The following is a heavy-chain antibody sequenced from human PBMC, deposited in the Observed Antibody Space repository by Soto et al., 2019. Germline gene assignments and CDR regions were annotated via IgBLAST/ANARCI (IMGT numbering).Heavy chain of an antibody. CDR2: IYYSGST. J-gene: IGHJ4*02. CDR1: CGSISSGDYY. Sequence: SETLSLTCTVSCGSISSGDYYWSWIRQPPGKGLEGIGYIYYSGSTYYNPSLKSRVTISVDTSKNQFSLKLSSVTAADTAVYYCARPEGFGVGHSDYWGQGTRGTVSS. D-gene: IGHD3-3*01. V-gene: IGHV4-30-4*01. CDR3: ARPEGFGVGHSDY.